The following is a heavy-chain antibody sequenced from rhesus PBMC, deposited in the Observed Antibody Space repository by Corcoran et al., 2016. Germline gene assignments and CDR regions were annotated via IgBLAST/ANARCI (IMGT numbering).Heavy chain of an antibody. Sequence: QVQLQESGPGLVKPSETLSLTCAVSGGSLSSTYWSWILQPPGKGLEWIGRISGSGGSTDYNPSIKSRVTISTDTSKNQFSLKLSSVTAADTAVYYCARVYSSGWYFVDYWGQGVLVTVSS. J-gene: IGHJ4*01. CDR1: GGSLSSTY. CDR2: ISGSGGST. CDR3: ARVYSSGWYFVDY. V-gene: IGHV4-173*01. D-gene: IGHD6-31*01.